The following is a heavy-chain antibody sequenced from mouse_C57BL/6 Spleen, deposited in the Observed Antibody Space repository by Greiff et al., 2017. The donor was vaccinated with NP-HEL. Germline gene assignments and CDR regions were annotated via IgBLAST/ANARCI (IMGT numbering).Heavy chain of an antibody. CDR1: GYTFTSYW. CDR2: IDPSDSET. CDR3: ARKSGSSPDY. D-gene: IGHD1-1*01. V-gene: IGHV1-52*01. Sequence: VQLQQPGAELVRPGSSVKLSCKASGYTFTSYWMHWVKQRPIQGLEWIGNIDPSDSETHYNQKFKDKATLTVDKSSSTAYMQLSSLTSEDSAVYYCARKSGSSPDYWGQGTTLTVSS. J-gene: IGHJ2*01.